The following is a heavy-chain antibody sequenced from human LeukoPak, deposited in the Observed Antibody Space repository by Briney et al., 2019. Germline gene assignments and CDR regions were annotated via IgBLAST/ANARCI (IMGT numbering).Heavy chain of an antibody. J-gene: IGHJ4*02. CDR3: ASLMTSVTIPDY. D-gene: IGHD4-17*01. CDR1: GFAFSSYS. Sequence: GWSLRLSCAASGFAFSSYSMNWLRQAPGKGLDWVSSITTSSSHVYYADSVKGRFTISRNNAKHSLYLQMNSLRAEDTAVYYCASLMTSVTIPDYWGQGTLVTVSS. CDR2: ITTSSSHV. V-gene: IGHV3-21*01.